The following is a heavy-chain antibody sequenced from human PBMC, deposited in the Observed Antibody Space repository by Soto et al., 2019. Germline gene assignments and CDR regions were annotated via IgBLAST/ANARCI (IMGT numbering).Heavy chain of an antibody. D-gene: IGHD3-3*01. V-gene: IGHV3-21*01. CDR1: GFTLSSYS. J-gene: IGHJ6*02. CDR3: ARVLRFLEWLPPYYYGMDV. Sequence: PGGSLRLSCAASGFTLSSYSMNWVRQAPGKGLEWVSSISSSSSYIYYADSVKGRFTISRDNAKNSLYLQMNSLRAEDTAVYYCARVLRFLEWLPPYYYGMDVWGQGTTVTVSS. CDR2: ISSSSSYI.